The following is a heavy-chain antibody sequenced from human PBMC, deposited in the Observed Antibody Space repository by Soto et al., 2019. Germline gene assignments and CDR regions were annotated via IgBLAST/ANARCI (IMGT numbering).Heavy chain of an antibody. Sequence: QLHLVQSGAVVKKPGASVTVSCSASGYPVTAYYMHWVRQAPGRGLEWMGGINPATGAAKYTQTFQGRVNMTRDTARSTVFMELSGLGSGDTAVFYCARGGGVGVAGSAAFDMWGQGTLVTVSS. D-gene: IGHD3-3*01. CDR2: INPATGAA. V-gene: IGHV1-2*02. CDR1: GYPVTAYY. CDR3: ARGGGVGVAGSAAFDM. J-gene: IGHJ3*02.